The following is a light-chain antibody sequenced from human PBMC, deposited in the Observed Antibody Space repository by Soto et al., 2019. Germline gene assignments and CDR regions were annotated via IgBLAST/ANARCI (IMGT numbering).Light chain of an antibody. CDR3: QHYNSYSEA. Sequence: DIQMTQSPSTLSAYVEDTVTITCRASQSISVWLAWYQQKPGKAPKLLIYKASTLKSGVPSRFSGSGSGTEFTLTISSLQPDDFATYYCQHYNSYSEAFGQGSKV. CDR2: KAS. CDR1: QSISVW. V-gene: IGKV1-5*03. J-gene: IGKJ1*01.